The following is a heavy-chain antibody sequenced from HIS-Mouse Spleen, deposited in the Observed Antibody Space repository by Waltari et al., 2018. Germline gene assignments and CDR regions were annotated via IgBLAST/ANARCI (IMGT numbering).Heavy chain of an antibody. J-gene: IGHJ4*02. D-gene: IGHD2-21*01. Sequence: EVQLLESGGGLVQPGGSLRLSCAASGFPFSSYAMSWVRQAPGKGLVGVSGISGNGGSTYYADSVKGRFTISRDNSKNTLYLQMNSLRAEDTAVYYCAKSRGGDCYDYWGQGTLVTVSS. CDR3: AKSRGGDCYDY. CDR1: GFPFSSYA. CDR2: ISGNGGST. V-gene: IGHV3-23*01.